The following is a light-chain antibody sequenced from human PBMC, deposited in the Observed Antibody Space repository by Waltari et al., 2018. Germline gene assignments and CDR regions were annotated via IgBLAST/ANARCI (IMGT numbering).Light chain of an antibody. J-gene: IGKJ1*01. CDR2: GAS. V-gene: IGKV3-20*01. CDR1: QSVSRT. Sequence: EMVLTQSPGTLSLSPGERATLSCRASQSVSRTLAWYQQKPGQAHRLLIDGASTRATGIPERFSGGGSGTDFSLTISRLEPEDFAVYYCQHYVRLPVTFGQGTKVEIK. CDR3: QHYVRLPVT.